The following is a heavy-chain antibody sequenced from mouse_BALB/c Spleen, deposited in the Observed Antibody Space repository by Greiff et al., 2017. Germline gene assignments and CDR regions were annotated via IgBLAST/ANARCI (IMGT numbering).Heavy chain of an antibody. Sequence: QVQLQQSGAELVKPGASVKMSCKASGYTFTDYVISWVKQRTGQGLEWIGEIYPGSGSTYYNEKFKGKATLTADKSSNTAYMQLSSLTSEDSAVYFCAIYGNYDAMDYWGQGTSVTVSS. CDR1: GYTFTDYV. J-gene: IGHJ4*01. D-gene: IGHD2-1*01. V-gene: IGHV1-77*01. CDR2: IYPGSGST. CDR3: AIYGNYDAMDY.